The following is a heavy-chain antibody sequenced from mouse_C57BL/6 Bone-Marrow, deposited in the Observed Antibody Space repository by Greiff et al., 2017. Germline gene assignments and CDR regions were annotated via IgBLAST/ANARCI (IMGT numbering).Heavy chain of an antibody. Sequence: EVQLPQSGPELVKPGASVKIPCKASGYTFTDYNMDWVKQSHGKSLEWIGDINPNNGGTIYNQKFKGKGKLTVDKATRTAYKEIRSLTSEDTAVYYCAAGPYYFDYWGQGTTLTVSS. CDR2: INPNNGGT. V-gene: IGHV1-18*01. D-gene: IGHD3-3*01. J-gene: IGHJ2*01. CDR1: GYTFTDYN. CDR3: AAGPYYFDY.